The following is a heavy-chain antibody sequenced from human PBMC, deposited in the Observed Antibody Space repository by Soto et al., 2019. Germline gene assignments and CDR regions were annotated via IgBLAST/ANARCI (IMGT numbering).Heavy chain of an antibody. Sequence: ASLKVSCKAAGFSFTGYYIHWLRQAPGQGLEWMGWINAHSGGTEYAQKFQGRVTLTRDTSISTAYMTLGSLRSDDTAIYYCAKDLTRQLTYWLDPWGQGTQVTV. CDR1: GFSFTGYY. CDR3: AKDLTRQLTYWLDP. J-gene: IGHJ5*02. CDR2: INAHSGGT. D-gene: IGHD6-6*01. V-gene: IGHV1-2*02.